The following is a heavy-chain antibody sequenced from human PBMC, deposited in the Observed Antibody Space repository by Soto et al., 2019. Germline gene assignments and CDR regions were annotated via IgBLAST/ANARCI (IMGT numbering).Heavy chain of an antibody. CDR2: ISAYNGNT. V-gene: IGHV1-18*04. CDR1: GSPFTSYG. CDR3: ARDHSTGWYLKPCYYYGMDV. D-gene: IGHD6-19*01. Sequence: ASVKVSCKASGSPFTSYGISWVPQAPAQGLEWMGWISAYNGNTNYAQKLQGRVTMTTDTSKRTVYVGLRGLRSDATFVYYCARDHSTGWYLKPCYYYGMDVWGHGTTVTVCS. J-gene: IGHJ6*02.